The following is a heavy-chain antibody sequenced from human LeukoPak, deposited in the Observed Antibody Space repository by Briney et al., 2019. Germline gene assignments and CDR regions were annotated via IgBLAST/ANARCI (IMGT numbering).Heavy chain of an antibody. D-gene: IGHD3-3*01. J-gene: IGHJ6*02. CDR3: ARDHDLVTYYYYYGMDV. Sequence: SQTLSLTCTVSGGSISSGGYYWSWIRQHPGKGLEWIGYIYYSGSTYYNPSLKSRVTISVDTSKNQFSLKLSSVTAADTAVYYCARDHDLVTYYYYYGMDVWGQGTTVTVSS. V-gene: IGHV4-31*03. CDR1: GGSISSGGYY. CDR2: IYYSGST.